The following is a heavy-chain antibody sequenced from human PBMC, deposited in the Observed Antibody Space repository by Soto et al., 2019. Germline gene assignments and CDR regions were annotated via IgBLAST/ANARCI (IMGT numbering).Heavy chain of an antibody. V-gene: IGHV1-2*02. CDR2: MNPNSGGT. D-gene: IGHD6-13*01. Sequence: ASVKVSCKASGYSFTGYYINWVRQAPGQGLEWMGWMNPNSGGTNYAQKFQGRVTMTRDTSISTAYMELRSLRSDDTAVYYCARNVAATGIKGWFDSWGQGTLVTVSS. CDR3: ARNVAATGIKGWFDS. J-gene: IGHJ5*01. CDR1: GYSFTGYY.